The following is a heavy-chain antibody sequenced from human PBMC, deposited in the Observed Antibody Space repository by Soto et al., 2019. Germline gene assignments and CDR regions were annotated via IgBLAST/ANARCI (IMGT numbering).Heavy chain of an antibody. CDR3: ARGSSGLVVVPAAMLPYWFDP. Sequence: ASVKVSCQASGGTFSSYTISWVRQAPGQGLEWMGRIIPILGIANYAQKFQGRVTITRDTSASTAYMELSSLRSEDMAVYYCARGSSGLVVVPAAMLPYWFDPWGQGTLVTVSS. D-gene: IGHD2-2*01. V-gene: IGHV1-69*02. J-gene: IGHJ5*02. CDR2: IIPILGIA. CDR1: GGTFSSYT.